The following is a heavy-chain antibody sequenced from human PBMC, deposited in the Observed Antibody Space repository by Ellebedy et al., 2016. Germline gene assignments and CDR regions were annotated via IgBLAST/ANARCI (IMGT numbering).Heavy chain of an antibody. CDR3: ARSVEGHFDY. V-gene: IGHV3-48*04. J-gene: IGHJ4*02. CDR1: GFSFSPYS. D-gene: IGHD6-19*01. CDR2: ITGPSSKI. Sequence: GESLKISCAASGFSFSPYSMNWVRQAPGKGLQWVSYITGPSSKIYYADSVKGRFTIFRDNAQNSVFLQMSSLTTEDTAVYYCARSVEGHFDYWGQGTLVTVSS.